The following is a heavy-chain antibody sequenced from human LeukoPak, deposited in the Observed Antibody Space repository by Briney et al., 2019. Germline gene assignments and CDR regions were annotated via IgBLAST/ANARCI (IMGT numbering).Heavy chain of an antibody. CDR1: GYSISSGYF. D-gene: IGHD6-13*01. V-gene: IGHV4-38-2*02. J-gene: IGHJ6*03. Sequence: SETLSLTCSISGYSISSGYFWGWIRQPPGKGLEWIGNIHHDGITYYNPSLESRVTISVDTSKNQFSLKLSSVTAADTAVYYCARTTEAHSWQTRYYSYYMDVWGKGITVTVSS. CDR3: ARTTEAHSWQTRYYSYYMDV. CDR2: IHHDGIT.